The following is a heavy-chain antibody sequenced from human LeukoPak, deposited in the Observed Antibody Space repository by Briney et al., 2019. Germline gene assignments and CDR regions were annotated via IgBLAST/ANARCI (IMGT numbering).Heavy chain of an antibody. D-gene: IGHD3-16*01. CDR2: IYYSGST. V-gene: IGHV4-59*08. Sequence: KPSETLSLTCTVSGGSISSYYWSWIRQPPGKGLEWIGYIYYSGSTYYNPSLKSRVTISVDTSKNQFSLTLSSVTAADTAVYYCASEAHRGGGFDQWGQGTLVTVSS. CDR1: GGSISSYY. CDR3: ASEAHRGGGFDQ. J-gene: IGHJ4*02.